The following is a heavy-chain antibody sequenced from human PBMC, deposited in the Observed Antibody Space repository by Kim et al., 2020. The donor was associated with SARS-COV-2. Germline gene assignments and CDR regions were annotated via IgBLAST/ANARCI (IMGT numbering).Heavy chain of an antibody. CDR2: ISWNGGII. J-gene: IGHJ3*02. V-gene: IGHV3-9*01. D-gene: IGHD6-13*01. CDR3: AKVGNSVSAAYGSAFDI. Sequence: GGSLRLSCAASGFTFADYAMHWVRQAPGKGLECVSGISWNGGIIGYVDSVKGRITISSDNAKNSLYLKMNRLGAEDTALYYCAKVGNSVSAAYGSAFDIWGQGTMVTVSS. CDR1: GFTFADYA.